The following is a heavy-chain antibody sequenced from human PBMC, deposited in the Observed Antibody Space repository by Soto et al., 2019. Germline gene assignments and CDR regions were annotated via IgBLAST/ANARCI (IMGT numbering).Heavy chain of an antibody. V-gene: IGHV1-2*02. CDR3: ARDSRDIVATIFDY. Sequence: ASVKVSCKASGYTFTGYYMHWVRQAPGQGLEWMGWINPNSGGTNYAQKLQGRVTMTTDTSTSTAYMELRSLRSDDTAVYYCARDSRDIVATIFDYWGQGTLVTVSS. CDR1: GYTFTGYY. J-gene: IGHJ4*02. D-gene: IGHD5-12*01. CDR2: INPNSGGT.